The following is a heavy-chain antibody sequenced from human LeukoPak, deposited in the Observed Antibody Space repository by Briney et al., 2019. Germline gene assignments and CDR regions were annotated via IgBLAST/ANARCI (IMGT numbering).Heavy chain of an antibody. CDR1: GGSISSSSYY. J-gene: IGHJ4*02. V-gene: IGHV4-39*07. Sequence: SKTLSLTCTVSGGSISSSSYYWGWIRQPPGKGLEWIGSIYYSGSTYYNPSLKSRVTISVDTSKNQFSLKLSSVTAADTAVYYCARDGYSSGPNWGQGTLVTVSS. D-gene: IGHD6-19*01. CDR2: IYYSGST. CDR3: ARDGYSSGPN.